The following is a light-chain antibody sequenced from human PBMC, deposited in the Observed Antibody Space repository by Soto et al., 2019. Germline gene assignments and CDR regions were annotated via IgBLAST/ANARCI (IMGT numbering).Light chain of an antibody. Sequence: EIVLTQSPGTLSLSPGERATLSCRASQSVSSSYLAWYQQKPGQAPRLLIYGASSRATGIPDRFSGSGSGTDFTLTISRLEPEDFAVDYCQQYGSSPIPFGQGTRLEIK. CDR1: QSVSSSY. CDR2: GAS. CDR3: QQYGSSPIP. V-gene: IGKV3-20*01. J-gene: IGKJ5*01.